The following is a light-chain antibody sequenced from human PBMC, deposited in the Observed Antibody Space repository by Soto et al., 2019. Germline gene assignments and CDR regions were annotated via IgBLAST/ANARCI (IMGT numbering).Light chain of an antibody. CDR2: DNN. V-gene: IGLV1-51*01. CDR3: GAWDDRLDIGA. CDR1: SSNIGSNS. Sequence: QSVLTQPPSVSAAPGQTVTIFCSGSSSNIGSNSVSWYQRLPGAGPKLLIFDNNKRPSGIPDRFSGSKSGTSATLGITGLQTGDEADYYCGAWDDRLDIGAFGGGTKVTVL. J-gene: IGLJ2*01.